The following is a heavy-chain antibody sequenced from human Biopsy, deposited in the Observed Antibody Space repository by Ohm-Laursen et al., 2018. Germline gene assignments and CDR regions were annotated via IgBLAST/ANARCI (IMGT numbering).Heavy chain of an antibody. Sequence: GSLRLSCTASGFPFHNYAMNWVRQAPRKGLEWVSGINAPGGKTYYADSVKGRFTISRDNSKSTLYLQIHSLRAEDTAIYYCAKADVFGTRRGANWFDSWGQGTLVTVSS. J-gene: IGHJ5*01. D-gene: IGHD3-10*01. CDR1: GFPFHNYA. V-gene: IGHV3-23*01. CDR2: INAPGGKT. CDR3: AKADVFGTRRGANWFDS.